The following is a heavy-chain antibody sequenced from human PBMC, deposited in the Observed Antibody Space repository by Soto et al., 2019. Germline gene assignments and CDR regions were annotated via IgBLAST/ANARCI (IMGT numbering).Heavy chain of an antibody. D-gene: IGHD1-26*01. CDR3: ARALSGSYDDAFDI. CDR1: GFTFSSYS. V-gene: IGHV3-21*01. J-gene: IGHJ3*02. Sequence: TGGSLRLSCAASGFTFSSYSMNWVRQAPGKGLEWVSSISSSSSYIYYADSVKGRFTISRDNAKNSLYLQMNSLRAEDTAVYYCARALSGSYDDAFDIWGQGTMVTVSS. CDR2: ISSSSSYI.